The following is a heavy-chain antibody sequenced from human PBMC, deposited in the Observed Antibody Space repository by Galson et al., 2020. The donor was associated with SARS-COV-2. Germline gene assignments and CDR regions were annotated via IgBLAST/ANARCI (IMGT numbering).Heavy chain of an antibody. CDR3: ANQVFNSGFGL. J-gene: IGHJ3*01. CDR2: IYPADSDI. Sequence: GGSLRLSCQGSGYSFTNYWIGWVRQMPGKGLEWMGIIYPADSDIRYSPSFQGQVTISADKSITTAYLQWSSLKASDTAMYFCANQVFNSGFGLWGQGTMVTVSS. D-gene: IGHD6-19*01. CDR1: GYSFTNYW. V-gene: IGHV5-51*01.